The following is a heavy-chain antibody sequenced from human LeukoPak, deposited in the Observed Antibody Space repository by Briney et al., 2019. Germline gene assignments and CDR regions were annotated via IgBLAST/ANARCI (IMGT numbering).Heavy chain of an antibody. V-gene: IGHV3-66*01. CDR2: IYSGGST. J-gene: IGHJ4*02. D-gene: IGHD6-13*01. CDR1: GFTVSSNY. CDR3: ARSSIAAAAGCFDY. Sequence: PGGSLRLSCAASGFTVSSNYMSWVRQAPGKGLEWVSVIYSGGSTYYADSVKGRFTISRDNSKNTLYLQMNSLRAEDTAVYYCARSSIAAAAGCFDYWGQGTLVTVSS.